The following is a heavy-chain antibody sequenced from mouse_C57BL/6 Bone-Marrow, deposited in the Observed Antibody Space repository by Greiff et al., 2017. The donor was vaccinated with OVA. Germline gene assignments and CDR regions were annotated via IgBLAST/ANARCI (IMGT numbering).Heavy chain of an antibody. Sequence: LQESDAELVKPGASVKISCKVSGYTFTDHTIHWMKQRPEQGLEWIGYIYPRDGSTKYNEKFKGKATLTADKSSSTAYMQLNSLTSEDSAVYFCARRIYYDYDSWYFDVWGTGTTVTVSS. CDR1: GYTFTDHT. CDR3: ARRIYYDYDSWYFDV. V-gene: IGHV1-78*01. D-gene: IGHD2-4*01. J-gene: IGHJ1*03. CDR2: IYPRDGST.